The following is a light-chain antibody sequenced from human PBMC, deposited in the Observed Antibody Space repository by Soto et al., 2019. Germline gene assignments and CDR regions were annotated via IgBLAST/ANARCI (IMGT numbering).Light chain of an antibody. Sequence: EIVLTQSPGTLSLSPGERATLSCRASQSVSSSFFAWYQQKPGQAPRLLIYGASSRATGIPDRFSGSGSGTDVTLTISRLEPEDFAVYYCQQYGSSPRLYTFGQGTKLEIK. CDR3: QQYGSSPRLYT. J-gene: IGKJ2*01. CDR2: GAS. CDR1: QSVSSSF. V-gene: IGKV3-20*01.